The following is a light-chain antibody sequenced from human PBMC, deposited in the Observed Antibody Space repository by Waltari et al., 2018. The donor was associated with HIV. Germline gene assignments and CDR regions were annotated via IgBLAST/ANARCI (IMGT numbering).Light chain of an antibody. Sequence: DIQMTQSPSSVSVFVGGNVSISCRASQSVGGKLAWYQVKTGEAPKLLIHGASKLQIGVPSRFVASVSGPVFSCTITGLQSDDSGAYFCQQAFNFPHTFGGGT. CDR3: QQAFNFPHT. CDR1: QSVGGK. CDR2: GAS. J-gene: IGKJ4*01. V-gene: IGKV1D-12*01.